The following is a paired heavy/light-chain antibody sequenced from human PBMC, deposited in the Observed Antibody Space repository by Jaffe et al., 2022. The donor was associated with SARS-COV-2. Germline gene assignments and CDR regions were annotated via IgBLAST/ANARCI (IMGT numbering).Light chain of an antibody. V-gene: IGKV4-1*01. J-gene: IGKJ4*01. CDR3: QQYYTTPVS. Sequence: DIVVTQSPDSLAVSLGERATINCKSSHNVLHNTNNKNCLAWYQQKPGHPPKLLIYWASARESGVPDRFSGSGSGTDFTLTISSLQAEDVAVYYCQQYYTTPVSFGGGTKVEIK. CDR2: WAS. CDR1: HNVLHNTNNKNC.
Heavy chain of an antibody. CDR3: ARDRDSNNWYLGAFDI. J-gene: IGHJ3*02. V-gene: IGHV3-48*02. D-gene: IGHD6-13*01. CDR2: IRGISTNT. CDR1: GFTISTYS. Sequence: EVQLVESGGGLVQPGGSLRLSCAVSGFTISTYSMNWVRQAPGKGLEWVSYIRGISTNTNYADSVKGRFTISRDIARNSLYLQMNSLRDEDTAVYYCARDRDSNNWYLGAFDIWGQGTMVTVSS.